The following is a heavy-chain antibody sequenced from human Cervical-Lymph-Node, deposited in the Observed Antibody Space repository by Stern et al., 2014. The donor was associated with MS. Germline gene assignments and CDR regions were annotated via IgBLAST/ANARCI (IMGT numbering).Heavy chain of an antibody. D-gene: IGHD3-10*01. CDR2: IILIFGTA. J-gene: IGHJ6*02. Sequence: QVQLVQSGAEVKKPGSSVKVSCKASGGTFSSYAISWVRQAPGQGLEWMGGIILIFGTANYAQKFQGRVTITADESTSTAYMELSSLRSEDTAVYYCARLSGDLYYYGMDVWGQGTTVTVSS. V-gene: IGHV1-69*01. CDR3: ARLSGDLYYYGMDV. CDR1: GGTFSSYA.